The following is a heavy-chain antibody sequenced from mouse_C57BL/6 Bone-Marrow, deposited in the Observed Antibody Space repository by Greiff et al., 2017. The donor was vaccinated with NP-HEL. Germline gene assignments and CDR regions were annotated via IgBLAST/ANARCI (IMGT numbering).Heavy chain of an antibody. CDR3: ARAHLFAY. CDR2: ISYDGSN. V-gene: IGHV3-6*01. Sequence: EVKLQESGPGLVKPSQSLSLTCSVTGYSITRGYYWNWIRQFPGNKLEWMGYISYDGSNNYNPSLKNRISITRDTSKNQFFLKLNSVTTEDTATYYCARAHLFAYWGQGTLVTVSA. J-gene: IGHJ3*01. CDR1: GYSITRGYY.